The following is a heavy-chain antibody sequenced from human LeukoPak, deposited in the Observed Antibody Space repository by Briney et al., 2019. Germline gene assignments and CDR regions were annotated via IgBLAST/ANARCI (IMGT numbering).Heavy chain of an antibody. J-gene: IGHJ4*02. Sequence: GASLQISCEGAGSIFCSYWIAWGRQLRGKGLEWMGIIYPGDSDTRYSPSFQGQVTISADKSINTAYLQWSSLKASDTAIYFCARDPKSDYWGQGTLVTVSS. CDR1: GSIFCSYW. V-gene: IGHV5-51*01. CDR2: IYPGDSDT. CDR3: ARDPKSDY.